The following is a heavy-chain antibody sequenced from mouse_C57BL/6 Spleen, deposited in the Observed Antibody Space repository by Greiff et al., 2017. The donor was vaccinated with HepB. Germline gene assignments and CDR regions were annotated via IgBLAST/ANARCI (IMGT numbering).Heavy chain of an antibody. D-gene: IGHD1-1*01. J-gene: IGHJ3*01. CDR3: ASREDYYGGFAY. CDR2: IDPANGNT. V-gene: IGHV14-3*01. Sequence: VHVKQPVAELVRPGASVKLSCTASGFNIKNTYMHWVKQRPEQGLEWIGRIDPANGNTKYAPKFQGKATITADTSSNTAYLQLSSLTSEDTAIYYCASREDYYGGFAYWGQGTLVTVSA. CDR1: GFNIKNTY.